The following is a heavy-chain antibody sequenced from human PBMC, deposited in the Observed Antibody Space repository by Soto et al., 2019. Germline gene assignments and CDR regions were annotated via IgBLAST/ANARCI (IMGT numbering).Heavy chain of an antibody. V-gene: IGHV4-34*01. J-gene: IGHJ6*02. CDR3: ARVDGFWSGYYRAYYGMDV. CDR2: INHSGST. CDR1: GGSFSCYY. Sequence: SETLSLTCAVYGGSFSCYYWSWIRQPPGRGLEWIVEINHSGSTNYNPSLKSRVTMSVDTSKNQFSLKLSSGTAAGTAVYYCARVDGFWSGYYRAYYGMDVGGQGTTVTVSS. D-gene: IGHD3-3*01.